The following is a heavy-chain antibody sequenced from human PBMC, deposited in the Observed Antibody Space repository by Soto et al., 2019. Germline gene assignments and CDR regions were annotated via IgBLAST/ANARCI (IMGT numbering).Heavy chain of an antibody. V-gene: IGHV3-15*01. CDR3: TTDRYYDSSGYYEGYFQH. Sequence: GGSLRLSCAASGFTFSNAWMSWVRQAPGKGLEWVGRIKSKTDGGTTDYAAPVKGRFTISRDDSKNTLYLQMNSLKTEDTAVYYCTTDRYYDSSGYYEGYFQHWGQGTLVTVSS. CDR2: IKSKTDGGTT. D-gene: IGHD3-22*01. CDR1: GFTFSNAW. J-gene: IGHJ1*01.